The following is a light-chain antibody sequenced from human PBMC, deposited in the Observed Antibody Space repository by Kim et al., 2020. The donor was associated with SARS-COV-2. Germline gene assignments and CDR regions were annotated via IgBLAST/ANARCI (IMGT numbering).Light chain of an antibody. V-gene: IGLV4-69*01. CDR2: VNSDGSH. CDR1: SGYSSYA. J-gene: IGLJ2*01. CDR3: QTWGTGIVV. Sequence: QLVLTQSPSASASLGASVKFTCTLSSGYSSYAIAWHQQQPEKGPRYLMKVNSDGSHSKGDGIPDRFSGSSSGPERYLTISRVQSEDEADYYCQTWGTGIVVFGGGTQLTVL.